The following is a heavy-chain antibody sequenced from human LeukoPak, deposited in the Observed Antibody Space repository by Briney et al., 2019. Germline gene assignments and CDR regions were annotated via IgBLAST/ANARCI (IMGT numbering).Heavy chain of an antibody. Sequence: SVKVSCKASGFTFTNSAMQWVRQARGQRLEWIGWIVVASGNTKYAQKFQERVTITRDMSTSTACMELSGLSPEDTAVYYCAAAPIEMQQRGFDYWGQGTLVTVSS. CDR1: GFTFTNSA. D-gene: IGHD5-24*01. CDR2: IVVASGNT. CDR3: AAAPIEMQQRGFDY. V-gene: IGHV1-58*02. J-gene: IGHJ4*02.